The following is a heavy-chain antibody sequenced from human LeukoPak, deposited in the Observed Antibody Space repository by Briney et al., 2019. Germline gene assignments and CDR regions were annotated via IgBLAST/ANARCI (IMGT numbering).Heavy chain of an antibody. CDR1: GFSFSTYS. Sequence: GGFLRLSCAASGFSFSTYSMHWVRQAPGKGLEWVAIIWYDGGNKYYADSVKGRFTISRDNSKNTLYLQMNSLRAEDTAMYYCARDISYGMDVWGQGTTVTVSS. J-gene: IGHJ6*02. CDR2: IWYDGGNK. D-gene: IGHD3-9*01. CDR3: ARDISYGMDV. V-gene: IGHV3-33*01.